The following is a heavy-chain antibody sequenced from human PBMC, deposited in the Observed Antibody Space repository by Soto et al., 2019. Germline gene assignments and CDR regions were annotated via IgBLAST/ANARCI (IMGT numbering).Heavy chain of an antibody. D-gene: IGHD3-16*01. Sequence: SETLSLTCTVSGGSISSYYWSWIRQPPGKGLEWIGYIYYSGSTNYNPSLKSRVTISVDTSKNQFSLKLSSVTAADTAVYYCARPSPYTSAAFDIWGQGTMVTVSS. CDR2: IYYSGST. CDR1: GGSISSYY. V-gene: IGHV4-59*08. J-gene: IGHJ3*02. CDR3: ARPSPYTSAAFDI.